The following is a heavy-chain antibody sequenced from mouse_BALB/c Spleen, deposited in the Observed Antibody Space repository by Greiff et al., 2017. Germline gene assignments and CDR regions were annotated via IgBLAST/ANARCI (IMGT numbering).Heavy chain of an antibody. CDR2: IRLKSNNYAT. J-gene: IGHJ4*01. CDR1: GFTFSNYW. V-gene: IGHV6-6*02. Sequence: DVMLVESGGGLVQPGGSMKLSCVASGFTFSNYWMNWVRQSPEKGLEWVAEIRLKSNNYATHYAESVKGRFTISRDDSKSSVYLQMNNLRAEDTGIYYCTEGRDYWGQGTSVTVSS. CDR3: TEGRDY.